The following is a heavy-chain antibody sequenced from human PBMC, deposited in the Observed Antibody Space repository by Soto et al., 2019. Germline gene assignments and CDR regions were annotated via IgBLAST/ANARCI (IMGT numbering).Heavy chain of an antibody. CDR2: ISYSGST. CDR3: AAIAVAGTGNYYYYGMDV. V-gene: IGHV4-59*01. Sequence: SETLSLSCTVSGASITTYYWSWIRQPPGKGLEWIGYISYSGSTDYNPSLKSRVTISFDASKNQISLQVRSATAADAAVYYCAAIAVAGTGNYYYYGMDVWGQGTTVTVSS. D-gene: IGHD6-19*01. J-gene: IGHJ6*02. CDR1: GASITTYY.